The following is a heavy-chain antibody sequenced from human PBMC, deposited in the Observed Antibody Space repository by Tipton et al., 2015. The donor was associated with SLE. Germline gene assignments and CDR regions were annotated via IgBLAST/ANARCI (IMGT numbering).Heavy chain of an antibody. J-gene: IGHJ4*02. CDR2: IRYDGSNK. CDR3: AKTWAVTTRRYFDY. V-gene: IGHV3-30*02. CDR1: GFTFSSYG. Sequence: QLVQSGAEVKEPGASVKVSCKASGFTFSSYGMHWVRQAPGKGLEWVAFIRYDGSNKYYADSVKGRFTISRDNSKNTLYLQMNSLRAEDTAVYYCAKTWAVTTRRYFDYWGQGTLVTVSS. D-gene: IGHD4-17*01.